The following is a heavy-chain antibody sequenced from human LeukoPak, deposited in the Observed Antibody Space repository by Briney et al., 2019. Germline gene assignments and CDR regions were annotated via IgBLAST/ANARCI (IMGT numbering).Heavy chain of an antibody. J-gene: IGHJ6*03. D-gene: IGHD3-3*01. CDR1: GYTFTGYY. CDR2: ISAYNGNT. CDR3: ARYDFGVVIIGYYYMDV. V-gene: IGHV1-18*04. Sequence: ASVKVSCKASGYTFTGYYMHWVRQAPGQGLEWMGWISAYNGNTNYAQKLQGRVTMTTDTSTSTAYMELRSLRSDDTAVYYCARYDFGVVIIGYYYMDVWGKGTTVTVSS.